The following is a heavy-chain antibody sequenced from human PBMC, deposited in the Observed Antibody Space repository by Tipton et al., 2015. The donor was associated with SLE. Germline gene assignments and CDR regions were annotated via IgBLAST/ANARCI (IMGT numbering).Heavy chain of an antibody. J-gene: IGHJ3*02. CDR2: IYYSGST. Sequence: TLSLTCTVSGGSISSYYWSWIRQPPGKGLEWIGYIYYSGSTNYNPSLKSRVTISVDTSKNQFSLKLSSVTAVDTAVYYCARDLSILWKGAFDIWGQGTMVTASS. D-gene: IGHD2-21*01. CDR3: ARDLSILWKGAFDI. CDR1: GGSISSYY. V-gene: IGHV4-59*01.